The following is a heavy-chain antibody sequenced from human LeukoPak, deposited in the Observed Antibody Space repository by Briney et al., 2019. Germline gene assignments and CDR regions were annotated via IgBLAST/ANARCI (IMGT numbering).Heavy chain of an antibody. V-gene: IGHV3-23*01. CDR1: GFTFRSYA. J-gene: IGHJ4*02. CDR3: AKIGYGDFPGY. D-gene: IGHD4-17*01. CDR2: ISGSGVST. Sequence: GGSLRLSCGASGFTFRSYAMYWVRQAPGKGGEWVSCISGSGVSTYYADSLKGLFTISSDNSKNTLYLQMNSLRAEDTAVYYCAKIGYGDFPGYWGQGTLVTVSS.